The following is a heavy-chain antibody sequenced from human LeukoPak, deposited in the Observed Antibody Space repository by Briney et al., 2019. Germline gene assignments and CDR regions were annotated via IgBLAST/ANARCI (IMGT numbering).Heavy chain of an antibody. CDR3: ATWDDYGAKFD. CDR1: GFTFSSYE. V-gene: IGHV3-48*03. Sequence: GGSLRLSCAASGFTFSSYEMNWVRQAPGKGLEWVSYISSSGSTIYYADSVKGRFTNSRDNAKNSLYLQMNSLRAEDTAVYYCATWDDYGAKFDWGQGTLVTVSS. D-gene: IGHD4-17*01. CDR2: ISSSGSTI. J-gene: IGHJ4*02.